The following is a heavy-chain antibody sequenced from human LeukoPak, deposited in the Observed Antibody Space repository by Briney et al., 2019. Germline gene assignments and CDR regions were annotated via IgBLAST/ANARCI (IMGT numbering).Heavy chain of an antibody. V-gene: IGHV3-74*01. J-gene: IGHJ4*02. D-gene: IGHD2-8*01. CDR2: INSDGSST. CDR1: AFTFSSYW. CDR3: ARVRVYYSAYYFDY. Sequence: GGSLGLSCAASAFTFSSYWMHWVRQAPGKGLVWVSRINSDGSSTSYADSVKGRFTISRDNAKNTLYLQMNSLTAEDTAVYYCARVRVYYSAYYFDYWGQGTLVTVSS.